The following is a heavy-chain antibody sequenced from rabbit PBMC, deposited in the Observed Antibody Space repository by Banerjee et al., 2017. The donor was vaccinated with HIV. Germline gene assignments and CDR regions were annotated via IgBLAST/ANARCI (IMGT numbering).Heavy chain of an antibody. Sequence: QQQLVESGGGLVKPEGSLTLTCKASGFDLSRYYYMCWVRQAPGKGLELIACIDTNSDSTSYASWAKGRFTISKTSSTSVTLQMTSLTAADTATYFCARAYDGSTYYFNLWGPGTLVTVS. CDR3: ARAYDGSTYYFNL. D-gene: IGHD4-2*01. CDR2: IDTNSDST. V-gene: IGHV1S45*01. J-gene: IGHJ4*01. CDR1: GFDLSRYYY.